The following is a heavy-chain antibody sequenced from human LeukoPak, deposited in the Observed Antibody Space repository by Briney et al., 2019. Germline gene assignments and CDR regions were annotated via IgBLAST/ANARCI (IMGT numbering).Heavy chain of an antibody. D-gene: IGHD4-17*01. CDR1: GGSISSYY. J-gene: IGHJ6*03. CDR2: IYTSGST. V-gene: IGHV4-4*07. CDR3: ARVTRYEDSRNHYYMDV. Sequence: PSETLSLTCTVSGGSISSYYWSWIRQPAGKGLEWIGRIYTSGSTNYNPSLKSRVTMSVDTSKNQFSLKLSSVTAADTAVYFCARVTRYEDSRNHYYMDVWGKGTTVTVSS.